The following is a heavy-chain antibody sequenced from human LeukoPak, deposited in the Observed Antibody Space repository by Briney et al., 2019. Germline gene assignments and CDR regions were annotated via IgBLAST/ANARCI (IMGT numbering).Heavy chain of an antibody. Sequence: LTGGSLRLSCAASGFTFSSYSMNWVRQAPGKGLEWVSYISSSGSTIYYADSVKGRFTISRDNAKNSLYLQMNSLRAEDTAVYYCAGGSAGGDDYWGQGTLVTVSS. CDR2: ISSSGSTI. V-gene: IGHV3-48*04. CDR3: AGGSAGGDDY. CDR1: GFTFSSYS. J-gene: IGHJ4*02. D-gene: IGHD1-26*01.